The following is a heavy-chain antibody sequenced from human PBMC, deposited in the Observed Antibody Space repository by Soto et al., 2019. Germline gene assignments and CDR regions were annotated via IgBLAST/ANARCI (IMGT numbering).Heavy chain of an antibody. CDR2: INPSGGST. CDR1: GYTFTSYY. Sequence: GASVKVSCKASGYTFTSYYMHWVRQAPGQGLEWMGIINPSGGSTSYAQKFQGWVTMTGDTSISTAYMELSRLRSDDTAVYYCAGAERPLTGYYYYYYGMDVWGQGTTVTVSS. V-gene: IGHV1-2*04. J-gene: IGHJ6*02. D-gene: IGHD3-9*01. CDR3: AGAERPLTGYYYYYYGMDV.